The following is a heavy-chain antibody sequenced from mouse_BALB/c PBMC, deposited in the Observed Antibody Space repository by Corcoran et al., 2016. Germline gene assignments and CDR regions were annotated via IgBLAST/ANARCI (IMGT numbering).Heavy chain of an antibody. V-gene: IGHV1S34*01. CDR3: ARGSYYGKDYAMDY. CDR1: GYSFTGYY. CDR2: ISCYNGAT. D-gene: IGHD2-10*01. J-gene: IGHJ4*01. Sequence: LVKTGASVKISCKASGYSFTGYYMHWVKQSHGKSLEWIGYISCYNGATSYNQKFKGKATFTVDTSSSTAYMQFNSLTSEAAAVYYYARGSYYGKDYAMDYWGQGTSVTVSS.